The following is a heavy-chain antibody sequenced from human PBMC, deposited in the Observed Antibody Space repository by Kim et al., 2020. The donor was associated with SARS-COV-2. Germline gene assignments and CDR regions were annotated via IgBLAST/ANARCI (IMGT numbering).Heavy chain of an antibody. CDR2: IYYSGST. CDR1: GGSISSYY. Sequence: SETLSLTCTVSGGSISSYYWSWIRQPPGKGLEWIGYIYYSGSTNYNPSLKSRVTISVDTSKNQFSLKLSSVTAADTAVYYCARGSLWFWSPGWFDPWGQGPLVTVSS. J-gene: IGHJ5*02. V-gene: IGHV4-59*13. D-gene: IGHD3-10*01. CDR3: ARGSLWFWSPGWFDP.